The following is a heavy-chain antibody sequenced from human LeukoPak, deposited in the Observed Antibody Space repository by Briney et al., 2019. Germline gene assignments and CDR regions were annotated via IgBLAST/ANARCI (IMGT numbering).Heavy chain of an antibody. J-gene: IGHJ4*02. V-gene: IGHV3-21*01. CDR1: GFTFSSYS. CDR2: IRGDSSET. Sequence: GGSLRLSCAGSGFTFSSYSMIWVRQAPGKGLEWVSSIRGDSSETRHAGSVMGRFTTSRDNAEKSLYLQMNSLRAEDTAVYYCARGHFGVVLDYWGQGTLVTVSS. CDR3: ARGHFGVVLDY. D-gene: IGHD3-3*01.